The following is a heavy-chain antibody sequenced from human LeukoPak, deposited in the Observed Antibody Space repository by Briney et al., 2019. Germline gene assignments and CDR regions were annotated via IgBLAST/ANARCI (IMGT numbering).Heavy chain of an antibody. CDR2: INHSGST. Sequence: PSETLSLTCAVYGGSFSGYYWSWIRQPPGKGLEWIGEINHSGSTNYNPSLKGRVTISVDTSKNQFSLKLSSVTAADTAVYYCARGRNYYDSSGFVGAFDIWGQGTMVTVTS. CDR1: GGSFSGYY. V-gene: IGHV4-34*01. D-gene: IGHD3-22*01. J-gene: IGHJ3*02. CDR3: ARGRNYYDSSGFVGAFDI.